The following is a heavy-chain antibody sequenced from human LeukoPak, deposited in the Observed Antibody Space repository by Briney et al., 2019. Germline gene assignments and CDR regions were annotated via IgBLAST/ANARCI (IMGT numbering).Heavy chain of an antibody. J-gene: IGHJ4*02. V-gene: IGHV3-30*04. D-gene: IGHD3-3*01. Sequence: GGSLRLSCAASGFTLSSYAMHWVRQAPGKGLEWVAVISYDGSNKYYADSVKGRFTISRDNSKNTLYLQMNSLRAEDTAVYYCARVDDLFDYWGQGTLVTVSS. CDR2: ISYDGSNK. CDR3: ARVDDLFDY. CDR1: GFTLSSYA.